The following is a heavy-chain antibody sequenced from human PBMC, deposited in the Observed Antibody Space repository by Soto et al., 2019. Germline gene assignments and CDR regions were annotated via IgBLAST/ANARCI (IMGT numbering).Heavy chain of an antibody. D-gene: IGHD6-13*01. CDR2: IIPILGIA. Sequence: QVQLVQSGAEVQKPGSSVKVSCKASGGTSSSYTISWVRQAPGQGLEWMGRIIPILGIANYAQKFQGRVTITADKSTSTAYMELSSLRSEDTAVYYCASGGDSRGLGYWGQGTLVTVSS. V-gene: IGHV1-69*02. CDR1: GGTSSSYT. J-gene: IGHJ4*02. CDR3: ASGGDSRGLGY.